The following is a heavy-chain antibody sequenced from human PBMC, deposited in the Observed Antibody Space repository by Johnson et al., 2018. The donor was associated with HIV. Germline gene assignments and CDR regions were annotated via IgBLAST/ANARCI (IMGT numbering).Heavy chain of an antibody. J-gene: IGHJ3*02. V-gene: IGHV3-11*04. D-gene: IGHD4-17*01. CDR2: ISSSGSTI. CDR3: ARWGTVTTDAFDI. Sequence: QMLLVESGGGLVQPGGSLRLSCAASGFTFSDYYMSWIRQAPGKGLEWVSYISSSGSTIYYADSVKGRFTISRDNVQNSLYLQMNSLRAGDTAVYYCARWGTVTTDAFDIWGQETMVTVSS. CDR1: GFTFSDYY.